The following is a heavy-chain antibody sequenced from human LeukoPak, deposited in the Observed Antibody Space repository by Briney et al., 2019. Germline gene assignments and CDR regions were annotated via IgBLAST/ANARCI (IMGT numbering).Heavy chain of an antibody. CDR2: INNDGSST. D-gene: IGHD3-22*01. CDR3: ARATYYYDSGGYYRGDYFDY. J-gene: IGHJ4*02. CDR1: GFTFSSYW. Sequence: GGSLRLSCAASGFTFSSYWMHWVRQAPGKGLVWVSRINNDGSSTSYADSVKGRFTISRDNAKNTLYLQLNSLRAEDTAVYYCARATYYYDSGGYYRGDYFDYWGQGTLVTVSS. V-gene: IGHV3-74*01.